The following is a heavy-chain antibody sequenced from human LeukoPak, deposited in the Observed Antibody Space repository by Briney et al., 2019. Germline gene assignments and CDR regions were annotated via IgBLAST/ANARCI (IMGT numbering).Heavy chain of an antibody. Sequence: GGSLRLSCAASGFTFSNYAMSWVRQAPGKGLEWVSAISGSGGSTYYADSVKGRFTISRDNSKNTLDLQMNSLRAEDTAVYYCAKGMEPRYCSSTSCYTRYYGMDVWGQGTTVTVSS. CDR3: AKGMEPRYCSSTSCYTRYYGMDV. CDR1: GFTFSNYA. D-gene: IGHD2-2*02. J-gene: IGHJ6*02. CDR2: ISGSGGST. V-gene: IGHV3-23*01.